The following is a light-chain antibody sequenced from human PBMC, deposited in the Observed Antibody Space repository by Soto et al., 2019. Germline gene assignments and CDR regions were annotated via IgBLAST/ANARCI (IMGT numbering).Light chain of an antibody. CDR1: QGISSY. CDR3: QQYYSYPWT. V-gene: IGKV1-8*01. J-gene: IGKJ1*01. Sequence: AIRMTQSPSSFSASTGDRVTITCRASQGISSYLAWYQQKPGKAPKLLIYAASTLQSGVPSRFSGSGSGTDFTLTISCQQSEDFATYYCQQYYSYPWTFGQGTTVEIK. CDR2: AAS.